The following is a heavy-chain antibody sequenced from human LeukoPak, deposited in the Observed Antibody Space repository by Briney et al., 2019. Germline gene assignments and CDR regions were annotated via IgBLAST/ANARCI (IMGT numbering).Heavy chain of an antibody. CDR3: ARADTYYDILTGYSGVGALDI. V-gene: IGHV4-4*02. D-gene: IGHD3-9*01. J-gene: IGHJ3*02. Sequence: SETLSLTCAVSGGSISSSNWWSWVRQPPGKGLEWIGEIYHSGSTNYNPSLKSRVTISVDKSKNQFSLKLSSVTAADTAVYYCARADTYYDILTGYSGVGALDIWGQGTMVTVSS. CDR1: GGSISSSNW. CDR2: IYHSGST.